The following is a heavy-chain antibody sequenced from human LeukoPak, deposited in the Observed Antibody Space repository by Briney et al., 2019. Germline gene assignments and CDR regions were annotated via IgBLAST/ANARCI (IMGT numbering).Heavy chain of an antibody. CDR2: ISQSGST. CDR1: GGSISSGDYY. D-gene: IGHD6-13*01. J-gene: IGHJ3*02. CDR3: ARRRRIAAAGTDAFDI. Sequence: SETLSLTCTVSGGSISSGDYYWSWIRQPPGKGLEWIGYISQSGSTYYNASLRGRVTISVDRSKNQFSLKLSSVTAADTAMYYCARRRRIAAAGTDAFDIWGQGTMVTVSS. V-gene: IGHV4-30-2*01.